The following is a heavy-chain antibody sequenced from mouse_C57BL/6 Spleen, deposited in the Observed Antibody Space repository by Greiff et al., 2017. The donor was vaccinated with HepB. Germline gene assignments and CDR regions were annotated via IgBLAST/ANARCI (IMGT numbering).Heavy chain of an antibody. CDR1: GFSFNTYA. J-gene: IGHJ3*01. D-gene: IGHD2-3*01. Sequence: DVMLVESGGGLVQPKGSLKLSCAASGFSFNTYAMNWVRQAPGKGLEWVARISSKSINYATYYADSVKDRFTISRDDSESMLYLQMNNLKTEDTAMYYCVREDGYYVTSAWFAYWGQGTLVTVSA. V-gene: IGHV10-1*01. CDR3: VREDGYYVTSAWFAY. CDR2: ISSKSINYAT.